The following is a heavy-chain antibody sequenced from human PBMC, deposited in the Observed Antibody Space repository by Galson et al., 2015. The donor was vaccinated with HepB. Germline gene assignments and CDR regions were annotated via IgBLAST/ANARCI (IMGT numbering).Heavy chain of an antibody. V-gene: IGHV3-30-3*01. D-gene: IGHD6-13*01. CDR2: ISNDGSKK. CDR3: ARDVGYSTTSYANSYYYGMDV. CDR1: GFTFSRYA. J-gene: IGHJ6*02. Sequence: SLRLSCAASGFTFSRYAMHWVRQAPGKGLESVAVISNDGSKKYYADSVEGRFTISRDNSKKTLYLQMNSLRADDTALYYCARDVGYSTTSYANSYYYGMDVWGQGTTVTVSS.